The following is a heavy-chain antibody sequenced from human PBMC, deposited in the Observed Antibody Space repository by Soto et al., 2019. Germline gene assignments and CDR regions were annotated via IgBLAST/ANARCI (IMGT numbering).Heavy chain of an antibody. CDR3: ATRPPPYGDYALDF. D-gene: IGHD4-17*01. CDR1: GFTFNKAW. J-gene: IGHJ4*02. Sequence: GGSLRLSCAASGFTFNKAWMTWVRQAPGKGLEWAGRIKSQTDGGTTDYTAPVKGRFTISRDDSKNTLYLQMNSLKTEDTAVYYCATRPPPYGDYALDFWGQGTLVTVSS. V-gene: IGHV3-15*01. CDR2: IKSQTDGGTT.